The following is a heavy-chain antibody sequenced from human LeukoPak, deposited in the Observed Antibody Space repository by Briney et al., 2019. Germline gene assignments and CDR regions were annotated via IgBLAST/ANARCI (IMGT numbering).Heavy chain of an antibody. CDR3: AKDLVMWYNWNDEIDY. CDR2: INPNSGGT. V-gene: IGHV1-2*02. D-gene: IGHD1-20*01. CDR1: GYTFTGYY. Sequence: GASVKVSCKASGYTFTGYYMHWVRQAPGQGLEWMGWINPNSGGTNYAQKFQGRVTMTRDTSISTAYMELSRLRSDDTAVYYCAKDLVMWYNWNDEIDYWGQGTLVTVSS. J-gene: IGHJ4*02.